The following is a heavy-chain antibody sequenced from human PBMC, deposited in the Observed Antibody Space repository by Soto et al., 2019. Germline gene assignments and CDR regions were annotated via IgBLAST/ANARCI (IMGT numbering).Heavy chain of an antibody. CDR2: IIPIFGTA. Sequence: QVQLVQSGAEVKKPGSSVKVSCKASGGTFSSYAISWVRQAPGQGLEWMGGIIPIFGTANYAQKFQGRVTITADESTSTAYMELSSLRSEDTAVYYCARGVDGCSGGSCYSEIDYWGQGTLVTVSS. V-gene: IGHV1-69*01. CDR3: ARGVDGCSGGSCYSEIDY. CDR1: GGTFSSYA. D-gene: IGHD2-15*01. J-gene: IGHJ4*02.